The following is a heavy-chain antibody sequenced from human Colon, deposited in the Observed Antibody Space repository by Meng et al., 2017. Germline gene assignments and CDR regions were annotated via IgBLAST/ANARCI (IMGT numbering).Heavy chain of an antibody. D-gene: IGHD3-9*01. Sequence: ASVKVSCKASGYDFTNYNIHWVRQAPGQSLEWIERINTGDSNTKYSQRFQGRLTITWDTSASTAYMELSSLRSEDTAVYFCARALTGIAPTRDYWGQGTLVTVSS. CDR3: ARALTGIAPTRDY. V-gene: IGHV1-3*04. J-gene: IGHJ4*02. CDR1: GYDFTNYN. CDR2: INTGDSNT.